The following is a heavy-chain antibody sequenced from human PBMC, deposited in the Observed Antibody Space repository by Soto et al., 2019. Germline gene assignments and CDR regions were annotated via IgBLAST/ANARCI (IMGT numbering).Heavy chain of an antibody. V-gene: IGHV5-10-1*01. CDR3: ARLEYSSYYYYGMDV. CDR2: IDPSDSYT. J-gene: IGHJ6*02. Sequence: PGASLKISCKGSGYSFTSYWISWVRQMPGKGLEWMGRIDPSDSYTNYSPSFQGHVTISADKSISTAYLQWSSLKASDTAMYYCARLEYSSYYYYGMDVWGQGTTVTVSS. D-gene: IGHD6-6*01. CDR1: GYSFTSYW.